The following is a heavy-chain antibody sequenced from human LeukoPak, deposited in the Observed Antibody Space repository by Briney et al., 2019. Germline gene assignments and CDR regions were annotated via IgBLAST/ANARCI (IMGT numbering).Heavy chain of an antibody. CDR2: ISSSGSTI. V-gene: IGHV3-48*03. Sequence: PGGSLRLSCAASGFTFSSYAMSWVRQAPGKGLEWVSYISSSGSTIYYADSVKGRFTISRDNAKNSLYLQMNSLRAEDTAVYYCASLYYYDSSGYDWFDYWGQGTLVTVSS. J-gene: IGHJ4*02. D-gene: IGHD3-22*01. CDR1: GFTFSSYA. CDR3: ASLYYYDSSGYDWFDY.